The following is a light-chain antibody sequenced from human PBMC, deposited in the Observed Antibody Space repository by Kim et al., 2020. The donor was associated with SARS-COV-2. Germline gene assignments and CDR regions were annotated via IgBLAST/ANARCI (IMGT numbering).Light chain of an antibody. Sequence: ESVLTQSPGTLSLSPGESATLSCRASQSVSSTYLAWYQQKPGQAPRLLIYGASSRATGIPDRFSGSGSGTDFTLTISRLEPEDFAVYFCQQYGASPPITFGRGTRLEIK. CDR2: GAS. J-gene: IGKJ5*01. CDR3: QQYGASPPIT. V-gene: IGKV3-20*01. CDR1: QSVSSTY.